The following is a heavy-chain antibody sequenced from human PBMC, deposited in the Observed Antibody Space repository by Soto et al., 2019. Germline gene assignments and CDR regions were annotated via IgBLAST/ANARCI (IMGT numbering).Heavy chain of an antibody. V-gene: IGHV3-73*01. CDR3: SRQASDFWSGKPQYYMDV. CDR2: IRSKPNNYAT. J-gene: IGHJ6*03. D-gene: IGHD3-3*01. Sequence: PGGSLRLSCAASGFTFSGSAMHWVRQASGKGLERVGRIRSKPNNYATAYGASVKGRFTISRDDSKNTAYLQMNSLNTEDTAVYYCSRQASDFWSGKPQYYMDVWGKGTTVTVSS. CDR1: GFTFSGSA.